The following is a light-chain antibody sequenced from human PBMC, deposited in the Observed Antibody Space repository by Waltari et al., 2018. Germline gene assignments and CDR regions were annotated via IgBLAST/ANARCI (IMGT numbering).Light chain of an antibody. J-gene: IGKJ4*01. V-gene: IGKV3-15*01. CDR3: RQYHDAPRT. Sequence: IVMTPSPATLSASPEETARLPCRAGRSVSPKLAWYQQKPGPAPRLLIYGTLIRTTGIPGRIGGSEAETEFSLSISSLRCEDFALYYGRQYHDAPRTFGGGTKVEI. CDR2: GTL. CDR1: RSVSPK.